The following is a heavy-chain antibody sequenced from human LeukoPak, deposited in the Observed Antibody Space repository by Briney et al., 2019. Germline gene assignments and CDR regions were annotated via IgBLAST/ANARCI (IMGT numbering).Heavy chain of an antibody. Sequence: SETLSLTCTVSGGSISSSSYYWGWIRQPPGKGLEWIGSIYYSGSTYYNPSLKSRVTISVDTSKNQFSLKLSSVTAADTAVYYCARAPDYYDSSGYADAFDIWGQGTMVTVSS. CDR2: IYYSGST. CDR3: ARAPDYYDSSGYADAFDI. D-gene: IGHD3-22*01. V-gene: IGHV4-39*07. J-gene: IGHJ3*02. CDR1: GGSISSSSYY.